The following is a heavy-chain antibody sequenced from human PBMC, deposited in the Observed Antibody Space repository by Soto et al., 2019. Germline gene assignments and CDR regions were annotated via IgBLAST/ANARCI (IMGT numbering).Heavy chain of an antibody. D-gene: IGHD5-18*01. CDR3: ARRYGTRFAY. Sequence: SETLSLTCTGSGGSIIRYYWSWIRQPPGKGLEWIGYIYYSGSTNYNPSLKSRVTISVDTSKNQFSLKLSSVTAADTAVYYRARRYGTRFAYWAQGTLVTVS. CDR2: IYYSGST. CDR1: GGSIIRYY. V-gene: IGHV4-59*08. J-gene: IGHJ4*02.